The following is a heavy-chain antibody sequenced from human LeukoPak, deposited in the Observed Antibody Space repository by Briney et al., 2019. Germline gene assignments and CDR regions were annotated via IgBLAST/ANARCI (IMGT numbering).Heavy chain of an antibody. CDR3: ARGALSSIRNPSDY. CDR2: IDPSDSYT. Sequence: GGSLKISCKGSGYSFTSYWISWVRQMPGKGLEWMGRIDPSDSYTNYSPSFQGHVTISADKSTSTAYLQWSSLKASDTAMYYCARGALSSIRNPSDYWGQGTLVTVSS. CDR1: GYSFTSYW. V-gene: IGHV5-10-1*01. J-gene: IGHJ4*02. D-gene: IGHD6-13*01.